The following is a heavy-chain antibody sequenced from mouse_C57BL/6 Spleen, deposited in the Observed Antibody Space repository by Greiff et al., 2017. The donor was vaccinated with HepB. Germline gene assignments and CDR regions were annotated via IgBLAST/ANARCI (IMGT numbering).Heavy chain of an antibody. CDR2: IHPNSGST. J-gene: IGHJ1*03. V-gene: IGHV1-64*01. CDR3: ARAKYSNYVGYFDV. CDR1: GYTFTSYW. D-gene: IGHD2-5*01. Sequence: VQLQQPGAELVKPGASVKLSCKASGYTFTSYWMHWVKQRPGQGLEWIGMIHPNSGSTNYNEKFKSKATLTVDKSSSTAYMQLSSLTSEDSAVYYCARAKYSNYVGYFDVWGTGTTVTVSS.